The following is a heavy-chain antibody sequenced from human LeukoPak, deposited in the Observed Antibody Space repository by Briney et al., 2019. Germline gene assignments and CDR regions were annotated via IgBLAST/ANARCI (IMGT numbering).Heavy chain of an antibody. CDR1: GYSFTSYW. CDR3: ARRGGYCSSTTCYGVSRAFDI. J-gene: IGHJ3*02. Sequence: GESLKISCQGSGYSFTSYWIGWVRQMPGKGLELMGIIYPSDSDTTYSPSFQGQVTISADKSISTVYLQWSSLKASDTAMYYCARRGGYCSSTTCYGVSRAFDIWDQGTMVSVSS. CDR2: IYPSDSDT. V-gene: IGHV5-51*01. D-gene: IGHD2-2*01.